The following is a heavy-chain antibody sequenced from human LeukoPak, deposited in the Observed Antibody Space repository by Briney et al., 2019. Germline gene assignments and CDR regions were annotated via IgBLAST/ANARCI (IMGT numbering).Heavy chain of an antibody. Sequence: SETLSLTCTVSGGSISSGDYYWSWIRQPPGKGLEWIGYIYYSGSTYYNPSLKSRVTISVDTSKNQFSLKLSSVTAADTAVYYCARSRAIFGVVITYYFDYWGQGTLVTVSS. D-gene: IGHD3-3*01. CDR3: ARSRAIFGVVITYYFDY. J-gene: IGHJ4*02. V-gene: IGHV4-30-4*08. CDR2: IYYSGST. CDR1: GGSISSGDYY.